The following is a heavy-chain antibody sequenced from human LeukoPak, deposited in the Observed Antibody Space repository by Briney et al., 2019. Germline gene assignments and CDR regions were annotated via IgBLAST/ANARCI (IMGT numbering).Heavy chain of an antibody. CDR3: AKSSIMFAAGRLGSIDF. J-gene: IGHJ4*02. Sequence: GGSLRLSCAASGFAFNDFAMYWVRQAPGKGLDWVALIRCDGSHKYYAHSIKGRFTISRDNSKNTLYLQMSSLRAEDTAVYYCAKSSIMFAAGRLGSIDFWGQGTLVTVSS. V-gene: IGHV3-30*02. CDR1: GFAFNDFA. D-gene: IGHD6-25*01. CDR2: IRCDGSHK.